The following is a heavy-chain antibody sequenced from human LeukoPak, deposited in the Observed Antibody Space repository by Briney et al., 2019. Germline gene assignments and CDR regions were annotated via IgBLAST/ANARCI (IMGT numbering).Heavy chain of an antibody. D-gene: IGHD6-19*01. J-gene: IGHJ4*02. CDR1: GFTFSKYG. Sequence: GGSLRLSCTASGFTFSKYGMHWVRQAPGKGLEWVAVIWFDGSNRNHADSVKGRFTISRDNSKNTLYLQMNSLRAEDTAIYYCAKFRADSSGWPFDYWGQGTLVTVSS. CDR2: IWFDGSNR. V-gene: IGHV3-33*06. CDR3: AKFRADSSGWPFDY.